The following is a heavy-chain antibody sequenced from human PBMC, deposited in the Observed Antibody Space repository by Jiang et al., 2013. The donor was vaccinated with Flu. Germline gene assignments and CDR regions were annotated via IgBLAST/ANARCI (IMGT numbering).Heavy chain of an antibody. CDR2: INPSDGTT. CDR3: ARDRAPGGSYGYYFDY. V-gene: IGHV1-46*01. J-gene: IGHJ4*02. CDR1: GYTLTSYY. D-gene: IGHD1-26*01. Sequence: SGAEVKKPGASVKVSCRASGYTLTSYYIHWVRQAPGQGLEWMGIINPSDGTTRYAQKFQGKFTMTRDTSTSTVYMELSSLRSEDTAVYYCARDRAPGGSYGYYFDYWGQGTLVTVSS.